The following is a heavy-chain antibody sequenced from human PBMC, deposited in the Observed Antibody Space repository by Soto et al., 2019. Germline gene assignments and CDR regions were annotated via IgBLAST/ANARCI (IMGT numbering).Heavy chain of an antibody. D-gene: IGHD3-10*01. J-gene: IGHJ5*02. CDR1: GGSISSYY. Sequence: ETLSLTCTVSGGSISSYYWSWIRQPPGKGLEWIGYIYYSGSTNYNPSLKSRVTISVDTSKNQFSLKLSSVTAADTAVYYCARETITGFWFDPWGQGTLVTVSS. CDR3: ARETITGFWFDP. V-gene: IGHV4-59*01. CDR2: IYYSGST.